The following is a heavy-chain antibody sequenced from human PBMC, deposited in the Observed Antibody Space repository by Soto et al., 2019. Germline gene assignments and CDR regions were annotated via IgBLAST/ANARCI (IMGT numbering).Heavy chain of an antibody. Sequence: EVQLLESGGGLEQPGGSLRLSCAASGFTFSSYAMNWVRQAPGKGLEWVSGITGSGERTFYADSVKGRFTISRDNSRNTLYLQMNTRRADDTAVYSCAKEFTSRSKGSFDSWGQGSLVTVAS. D-gene: IGHD3-10*01. CDR3: AKEFTSRSKGSFDS. CDR1: GFTFSSYA. CDR2: ITGSGERT. J-gene: IGHJ4*02. V-gene: IGHV3-23*01.